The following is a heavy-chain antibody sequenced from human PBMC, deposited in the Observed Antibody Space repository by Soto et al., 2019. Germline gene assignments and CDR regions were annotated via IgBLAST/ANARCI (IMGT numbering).Heavy chain of an antibody. CDR2: IYPGDSDT. J-gene: IGHJ3*02. D-gene: IGHD2-2*01. CDR3: ARLPYCSSTRCDAFDI. V-gene: IGHV5-51*01. CDR1: GYSFTSYW. Sequence: GESLKISCKGSGYSFTSYWIGWVRQMPGKGLEWMGIIYPGDSDTRYSPSFQGQVTISADKSISTAYLQWSSLKASDTAMYYCARLPYCSSTRCDAFDIWGQGTMVTVSS.